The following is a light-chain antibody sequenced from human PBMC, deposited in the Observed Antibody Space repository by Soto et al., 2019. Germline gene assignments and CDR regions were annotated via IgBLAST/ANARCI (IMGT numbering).Light chain of an antibody. Sequence: AIRMTQSPSSLSASTGGRVTITCRASQGISSYLAWYQQKPGKAPKLLIYAASTLQSGVPSRFSGSGSGTDFTLTISRLQSEDFATYYCQQYYTSPSFGQGTKVDIK. CDR3: QQYYTSPS. CDR2: AAS. V-gene: IGKV1-8*01. J-gene: IGKJ1*01. CDR1: QGISSY.